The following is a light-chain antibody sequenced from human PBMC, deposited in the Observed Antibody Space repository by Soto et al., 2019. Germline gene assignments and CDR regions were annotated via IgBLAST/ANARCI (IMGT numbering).Light chain of an antibody. CDR2: ANS. J-gene: IGLJ2*01. CDR3: QSYDSSLSGSVV. CDR1: SSNIGARYD. V-gene: IGLV1-40*01. Sequence: QSVLTQPPSVSGAPGQRVTISCTGSSSNIGARYDVHWYQQLPGTAPKLLIFANSNRPSGVPDRFSGSKSGTSASLAITGLQAEDEADYYFQSYDSSLSGSVVFGGVTKLTVL.